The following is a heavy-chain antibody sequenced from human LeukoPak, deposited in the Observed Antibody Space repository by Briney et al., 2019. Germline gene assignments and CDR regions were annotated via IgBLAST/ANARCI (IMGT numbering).Heavy chain of an antibody. D-gene: IGHD2-8*01. CDR2: IIPILGIA. V-gene: IGHV1-69*04. CDR3: AREMGEGDAFDI. CDR1: GGTFSSYA. Sequence: GASVKVSCKASGGTFSSYAISWVRQAPGQGLEWMGRIIPILGIANYAQKFQGRVTITADKSTSTAYMELSSLRSEDTAVYYCAREMGEGDAFDIWGQGTMVTVSS. J-gene: IGHJ3*02.